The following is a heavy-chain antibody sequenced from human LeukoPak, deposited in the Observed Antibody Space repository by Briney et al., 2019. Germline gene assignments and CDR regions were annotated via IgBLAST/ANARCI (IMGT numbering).Heavy chain of an antibody. Sequence: SSETLSLTCTVSGGSISRSSYYWGWIRQPPGKGLEWIGSTYYGGSTYYSPSLKSRVTISVDTSKNQFSLKLSSVTAADTAVYYCARDPRGTGSADYWGQGTLVTVSS. CDR2: TYYGGST. J-gene: IGHJ4*02. CDR1: GGSISRSSYY. CDR3: ARDPRGTGSADY. V-gene: IGHV4-39*07. D-gene: IGHD3-10*01.